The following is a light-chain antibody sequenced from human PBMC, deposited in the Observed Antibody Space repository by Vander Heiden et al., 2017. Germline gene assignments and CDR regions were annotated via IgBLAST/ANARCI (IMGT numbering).Light chain of an antibody. J-gene: IGLJ3*02. Sequence: QSVLTQPPSASGTPGQRVTIPCSGSSSNIGRNTVNWYQQLPGPAPKVLIYDNNQRPSGIPDRFSGSKSGTSASLAISGLQSEDEADYYCAAWDDSLTGWVFGGGTKLTVL. V-gene: IGLV1-44*01. CDR1: SSNIGRNT. CDR2: DNN. CDR3: AAWDDSLTGWV.